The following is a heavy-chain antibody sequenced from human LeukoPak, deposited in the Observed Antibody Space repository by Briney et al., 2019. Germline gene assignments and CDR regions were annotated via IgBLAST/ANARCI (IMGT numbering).Heavy chain of an antibody. J-gene: IGHJ4*02. CDR2: ISNGGDRA. CDR3: AKRNTMVRGGPCFDY. V-gene: IGHV3-23*01. CDR1: GFTFTNFD. D-gene: IGHD3-10*01. Sequence: PGGSLRLSCAASGFTFTNFDMVWVRQAPGKGLEWVSGISNGGDRAYYADSVKGRFTISRDNSKSALFLQMRSLRVDDTAIYYCAKRNTMVRGGPCFDYWGQGLLVTVSS.